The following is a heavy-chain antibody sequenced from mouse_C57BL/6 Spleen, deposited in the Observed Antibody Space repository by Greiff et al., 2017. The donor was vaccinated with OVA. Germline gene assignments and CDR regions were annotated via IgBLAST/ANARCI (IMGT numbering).Heavy chain of an antibody. CDR2: ISSGSSTI. D-gene: IGHD1-1*01. CDR1: GFTFSDYG. J-gene: IGHJ2*01. CDR3: ARSYYYGSSLFDY. Sequence: DVMLVESGGGLVKPGGSLKLSCAASGFTFSDYGMHWVRQAPEKGLEWVAYISSGSSTIYYADTVKGRFTISRDNAKNTLFLQMTSLRSEDTAMYYCARSYYYGSSLFDYWGQGTTLTVSS. V-gene: IGHV5-17*01.